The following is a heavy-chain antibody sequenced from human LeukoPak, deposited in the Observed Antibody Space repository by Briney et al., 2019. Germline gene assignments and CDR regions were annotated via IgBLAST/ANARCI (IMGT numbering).Heavy chain of an antibody. J-gene: IGHJ4*02. D-gene: IGHD3-16*01. CDR3: AKDIGFWAGVFDY. CDR1: GFTFSSHA. Sequence: GGSLRLSCAASGFTFSSHAMSWVRQAPGKGLEWVSGISWNSGSIGYADSVKGRFTISRDNAKNSLYLQMNSLRAEDTALYYCAKDIGFWAGVFDYWGQGTLVTVSS. V-gene: IGHV3-9*01. CDR2: ISWNSGSI.